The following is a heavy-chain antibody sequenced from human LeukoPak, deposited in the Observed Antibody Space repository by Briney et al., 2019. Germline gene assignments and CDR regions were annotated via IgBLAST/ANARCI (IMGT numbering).Heavy chain of an antibody. D-gene: IGHD1-26*01. CDR2: ISGSGGST. J-gene: IGHJ4*02. V-gene: IGHV3-23*01. CDR1: GFTFSSYA. Sequence: GGSLRLSCAASGFTFSSYAMSWVRQAPGKGLEWVSAISGSGGSTYYADSVKGRFTISRDNSKNTLYLQMNSLRAEDTALYYCAKDTGSGSYYVIDYWGQGTLVTVSS. CDR3: AKDTGSGSYYVIDY.